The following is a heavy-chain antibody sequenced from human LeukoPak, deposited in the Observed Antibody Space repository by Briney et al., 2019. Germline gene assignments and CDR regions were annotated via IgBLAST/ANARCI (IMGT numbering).Heavy chain of an antibody. J-gene: IGHJ6*02. CDR2: IIPIFGIA. CDR1: GGTFSSYA. V-gene: IGHV1-69*04. Sequence: SVKVSCKASGGTFSSYAISWVRRAPGQGLEWMGRIIPIFGIANYAQKFQGRVTITADKSTSTAYMELSSLRSEDTAVYYCARVEAVAGNRNTYYYYYGMDVWGQGTTVTVSS. D-gene: IGHD6-19*01. CDR3: ARVEAVAGNRNTYYYYYGMDV.